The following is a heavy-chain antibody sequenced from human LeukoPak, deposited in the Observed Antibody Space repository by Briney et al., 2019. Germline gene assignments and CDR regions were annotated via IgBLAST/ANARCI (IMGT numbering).Heavy chain of an antibody. D-gene: IGHD2-15*01. CDR2: INHSGST. CDR3: ARGREDIVVVVAATLDY. Sequence: SETLSLTCAVYGGSFSGYYWNWIRQPPGKGLEWIGEINHSGSTNYNPSLKSRVTISVDTSKNQFSLKLSSVTAADTAVYYCARGREDIVVVVAATLDYWGQGTLVTVSS. V-gene: IGHV4-34*01. CDR1: GGSFSGYY. J-gene: IGHJ4*02.